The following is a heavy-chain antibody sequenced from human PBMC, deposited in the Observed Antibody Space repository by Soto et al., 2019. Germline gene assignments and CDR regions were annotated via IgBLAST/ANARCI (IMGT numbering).Heavy chain of an antibody. J-gene: IGHJ4*02. CDR3: ARVVYYDSSGYQY. Sequence: PGGSLRLSCAASGCTFSSYNRNWVRQAAGKGLEWVSFISGSSSYIYYADSVKGRFTISRDNAKTSLYLQMNSLRAEDTAVYYCARVVYYDSSGYQYWGQGTLVTVSS. V-gene: IGHV3-21*01. CDR1: GCTFSSYN. CDR2: ISGSSSYI. D-gene: IGHD3-22*01.